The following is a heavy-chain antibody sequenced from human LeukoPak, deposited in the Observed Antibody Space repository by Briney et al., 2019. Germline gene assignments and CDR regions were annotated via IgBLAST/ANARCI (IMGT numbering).Heavy chain of an antibody. CDR3: AKVGETPYSTHYYDS. CDR1: GFRFRTYT. V-gene: IGHV3-30*04. Sequence: GGSLRLSCAASGFRFRTYTMHWLRQAPGRGLEWVALISNDGSSEFYADSVKGRFTISRDRSKDTLYLQMNSLRLEDTAVYYCAKVGETPYSTHYYDSWGQGTLVTVSS. CDR2: ISNDGSSE. D-gene: IGHD2-15*01. J-gene: IGHJ4*02.